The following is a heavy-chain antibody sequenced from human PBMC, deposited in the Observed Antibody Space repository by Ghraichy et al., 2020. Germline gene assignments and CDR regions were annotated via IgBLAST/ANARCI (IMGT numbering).Heavy chain of an antibody. CDR2: ISSSGDTK. D-gene: IGHD1-7*01. J-gene: IGHJ5*02. CDR3: ARDPVTGTSMVWFDP. V-gene: IGHV3-11*01. CDR1: GFTFSDYY. Sequence: LSLTCAASGFTFSDYYMGWIRQAPGKGLEWVSYISSSGDTKYHADSVKGRFTISRDNAKNSLYLQMNTLRAEDTAVYYCARDPVTGTSMVWFDPWGQGTLVTVSS.